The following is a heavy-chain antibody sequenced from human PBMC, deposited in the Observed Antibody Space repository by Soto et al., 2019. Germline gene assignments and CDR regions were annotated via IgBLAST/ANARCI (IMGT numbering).Heavy chain of an antibody. CDR3: ASTYYYDSSYYCPFEF. D-gene: IGHD3-22*01. Sequence: GELLKISCQGSGYNLTSYWLAWVRQMPGKGLEWMGLSYPGESDTKCSPSFQGKLTIAADNSISTAFMQCSRLKASDTAILYGASTYYYDSSYYCPFEFWGQGTLVTLSS. CDR1: GYNLTSYW. V-gene: IGHV5-51*01. J-gene: IGHJ4*02. CDR2: SYPGESDT.